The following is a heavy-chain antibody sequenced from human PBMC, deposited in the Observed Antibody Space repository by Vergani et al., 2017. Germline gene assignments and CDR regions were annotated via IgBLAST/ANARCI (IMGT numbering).Heavy chain of an antibody. CDR1: GGSITSSSYY. Sequence: QLHLQESGPGLVKPSETLSLTCTVSGGSITSSSYYWGWLRQPPGKGLEWIGNIYHSGGAYYNPSLKGRVTISVDTSKNQFSLEVTSVTAADTAIYFCARTESFSLRYFHWALWGQGTLVTVSS. J-gene: IGHJ4*02. CDR2: IYHSGGA. V-gene: IGHV4-39*01. CDR3: ARTESFSLRYFHWAL. D-gene: IGHD3-9*01.